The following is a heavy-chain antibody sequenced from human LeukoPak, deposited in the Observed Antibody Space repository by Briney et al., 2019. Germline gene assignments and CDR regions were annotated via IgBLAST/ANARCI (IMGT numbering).Heavy chain of an antibody. J-gene: IGHJ4*02. CDR3: AKDRDYDILTGPYPFDY. CDR1: GFTFSSYA. CDR2: ISGSDGST. Sequence: GGSLRLSCAASGFTFSSYAMSWVRQAPGKGLEWVSVISGSDGSTYYADSVKGRFTISRDNSKNTLYLQMNSLRAEDTAIYYCAKDRDYDILTGPYPFDYWGQGTLVTVSS. D-gene: IGHD3-9*01. V-gene: IGHV3-23*01.